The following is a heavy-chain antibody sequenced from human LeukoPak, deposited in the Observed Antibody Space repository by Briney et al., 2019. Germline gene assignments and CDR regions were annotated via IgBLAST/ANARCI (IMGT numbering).Heavy chain of an antibody. D-gene: IGHD3-22*01. CDR1: GGSFSGYY. Sequence: SETLSLTCAVYGGSFSGYYWSWIRQPAGKGLEWIGRIYTSGSTNYNPSLKSRVTMSVDTSKNQFSLKLSSVTAADTAVYYCARGQYYYDSSGTNLFDYWGQGTLVTVSS. V-gene: IGHV4-59*10. J-gene: IGHJ4*02. CDR3: ARGQYYYDSSGTNLFDY. CDR2: IYTSGST.